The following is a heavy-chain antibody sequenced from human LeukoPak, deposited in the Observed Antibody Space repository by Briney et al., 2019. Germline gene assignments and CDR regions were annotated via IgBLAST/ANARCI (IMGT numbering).Heavy chain of an antibody. Sequence: GGSLILSCVAAGFTITNARMGWVRQAPGKGLECVGLIKSKIDGGTTDFAAPVKGRFTISIDDSKHTLYLQMNSLKSEDTGVYYCTTGYGHSDFDYWGQGTLVTVPS. CDR2: IKSKIDGGTT. CDR1: GFTITNAR. J-gene: IGHJ4*02. D-gene: IGHD3-3*02. V-gene: IGHV3-15*01. CDR3: TTGYGHSDFDY.